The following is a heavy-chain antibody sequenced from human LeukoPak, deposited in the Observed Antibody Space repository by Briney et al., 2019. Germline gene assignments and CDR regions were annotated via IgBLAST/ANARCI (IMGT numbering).Heavy chain of an antibody. CDR1: GYTFTSYD. CDR2: MNPNSGNT. J-gene: IGHJ6*02. Sequence: ASVKVSCKASGYTFTSYDINWVRQATGQGLEWMGWMNPNSGNTGYAQKFQGRVTMTRNTSISTAYMELSSLRSEDTAVYYCARDQLRPPYDFWSGYYPSYYYYYGVDVWGQGTTVTVSS. D-gene: IGHD3-3*01. CDR3: ARDQLRPPYDFWSGYYPSYYYYYGVDV. V-gene: IGHV1-8*01.